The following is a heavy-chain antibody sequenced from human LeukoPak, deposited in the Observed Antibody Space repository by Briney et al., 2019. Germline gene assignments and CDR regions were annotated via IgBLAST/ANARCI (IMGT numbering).Heavy chain of an antibody. Sequence: SGTLSLTCAVSGGSISSSNWWSWVREPPGKGLEWIGEIYHSGSTNHNPSLKSRVTISVDKSKNQFSLKLSSVTAADTAVYYCARGRSGDYYGSGSYYPAPFDYWGQGALVTVSS. CDR1: GGSISSSNW. V-gene: IGHV4-4*02. CDR2: IYHSGST. J-gene: IGHJ4*02. CDR3: ARGRSGDYYGSGSYYPAPFDY. D-gene: IGHD3-10*01.